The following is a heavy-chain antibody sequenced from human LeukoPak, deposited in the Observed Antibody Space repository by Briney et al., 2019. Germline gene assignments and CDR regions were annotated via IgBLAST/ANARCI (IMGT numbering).Heavy chain of an antibody. CDR2: INPSGGST. D-gene: IGHD1-26*01. CDR3: AREAGIVGATEYYFDY. J-gene: IGHJ4*02. V-gene: IGHV1-46*01. Sequence: ASVKVSCKASGYTFTSYYMHWVRQAPGQGLEWMGIINPSGGSTSYAQKFQGRVTMTRDTSTSTVYMELSSLRSEDTAVYYCAREAGIVGATEYYFDYWGQGTLVTVSS. CDR1: GYTFTSYY.